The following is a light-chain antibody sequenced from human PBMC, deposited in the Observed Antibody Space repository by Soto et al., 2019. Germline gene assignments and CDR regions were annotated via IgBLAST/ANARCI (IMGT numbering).Light chain of an antibody. J-gene: IGKJ4*01. CDR2: KAA. V-gene: IGKV1-5*03. CDR3: QHYDNYSPT. Sequence: DIQMTQSPSTLSASVGDRVTITCRASQSIYNWLAWYQQKPGKAPTLLIYKAAGLESGVPSRFSGSGSGTEFTLTISSLQPDDSATYYCQHYDNYSPTFGGGTKVELE. CDR1: QSIYNW.